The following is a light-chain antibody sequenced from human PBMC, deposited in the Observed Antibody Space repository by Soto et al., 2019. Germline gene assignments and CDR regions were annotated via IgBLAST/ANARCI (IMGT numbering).Light chain of an antibody. CDR2: STN. CDR1: SGSVSTSYY. CDR3: VLYMGSGFVV. Sequence: QTVVTQEPSFSVSPGGTVILTCGLSSGSVSTSYYPSWYQQTPVQAPRTLIYSTNTRSSGVPDRFSGSILGNKAALTITGAQADDESDYYCVLYMGSGFVVFGGGTKVTVL. V-gene: IGLV8-61*01. J-gene: IGLJ2*01.